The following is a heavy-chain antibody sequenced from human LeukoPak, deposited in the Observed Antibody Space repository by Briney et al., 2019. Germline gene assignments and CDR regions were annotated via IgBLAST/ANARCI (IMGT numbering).Heavy chain of an antibody. Sequence: GGSLRLSCAASGFTFSSDAMSWVRQAPGKGLEWVSVISGGGDTTFYSDSVKDRFTISRDNSKNTLYLQMNSLRAEDTAVYYCAKASTFGELNRPFDYWGQGTLVTVSS. V-gene: IGHV3-23*01. CDR1: GFTFSSDA. CDR2: ISGGGDTT. CDR3: AKASTFGELNRPFDY. D-gene: IGHD3-10*01. J-gene: IGHJ4*02.